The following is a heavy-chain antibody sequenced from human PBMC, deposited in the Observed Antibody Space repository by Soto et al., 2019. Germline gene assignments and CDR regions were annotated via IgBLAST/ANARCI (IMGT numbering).Heavy chain of an antibody. J-gene: IGHJ4*02. CDR3: ARDRAMTTATFDY. Sequence: PGGSLRLSCAASGFTFSSYSMNWVRQAPGKGLEWVSSISSSSSYIYYADSVKGRFTISRDNAKNSLYLQMNSLRAEDTAVYYCARDRAMTTATFDYWGQGTLVTV. V-gene: IGHV3-21*01. D-gene: IGHD4-17*01. CDR2: ISSSSSYI. CDR1: GFTFSSYS.